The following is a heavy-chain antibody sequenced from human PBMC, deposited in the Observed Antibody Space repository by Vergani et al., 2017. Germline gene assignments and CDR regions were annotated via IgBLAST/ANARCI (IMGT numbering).Heavy chain of an antibody. CDR3: AKSSGHSSVNQYYFDY. J-gene: IGHJ4*02. CDR2: ILYDGSNK. V-gene: IGHV3-30*18. D-gene: IGHD3-22*01. Sequence: QVQLVESGGGVVQPGRSLRLSCAASGFTFSSYGMHWVRQAPGKGLEWVAVILYDGSNKYYADSVKGRFTISRDNSKNTLYLQMNSLRAEETAVYYGAKSSGHSSVNQYYFDYWGQGTLVTVSS. CDR1: GFTFSSYG.